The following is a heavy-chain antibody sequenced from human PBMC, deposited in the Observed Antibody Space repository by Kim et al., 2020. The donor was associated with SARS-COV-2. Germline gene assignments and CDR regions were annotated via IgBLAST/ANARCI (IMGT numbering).Heavy chain of an antibody. J-gene: IGHJ6*02. Sequence: GGSLRLSCAASGFTFSGYWMYWVRQVPGKGPVWVSYVSADGTKTNYADSVKGQFTISRDNAKNTVFLQMNSLRVEDTAVYYRARGSSYALDVWGQGTTVTVSS. CDR3: ARGSSYALDV. V-gene: IGHV3-74*01. CDR2: VSADGTKT. CDR1: GFTFSGYW. D-gene: IGHD6-6*01.